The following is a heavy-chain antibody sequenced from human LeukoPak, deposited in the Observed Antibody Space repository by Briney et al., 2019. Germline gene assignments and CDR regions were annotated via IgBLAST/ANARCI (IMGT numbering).Heavy chain of an antibody. D-gene: IGHD4-17*01. Sequence: GRSLRLSCAASGFTFSSYGMHWVRQAPGKGLEWVAVISYDGSNKYYADSVKGRFTISRDNSKNTLYLQMNSLRAEDTAVYYCARGYGDIPFGPYFDYWGQGTLVTVSS. CDR1: GFTFSSYG. CDR3: ARGYGDIPFGPYFDY. V-gene: IGHV3-30*03. J-gene: IGHJ4*02. CDR2: ISYDGSNK.